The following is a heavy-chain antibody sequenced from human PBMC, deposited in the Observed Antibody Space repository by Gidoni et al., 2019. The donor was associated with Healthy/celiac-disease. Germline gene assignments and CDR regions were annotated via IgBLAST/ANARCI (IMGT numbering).Heavy chain of an antibody. J-gene: IGHJ5*02. CDR3: ARGGYCSSTSCYMRGRRGLNNWFDP. V-gene: IGHV4-34*01. CDR1: GGSFSGYY. D-gene: IGHD2-2*02. Sequence: QVQLQQWGAGVLLPSDTLSLTCSVYGGSFSGYYWRWICQPPGKGLEWIGEINHSGSTNYHPSLKSRVTISVDTSKNQFSLKLSSVTAADTAVYYCARGGYCSSTSCYMRGRRGLNNWFDPWGQGTLVTVSS. CDR2: INHSGST.